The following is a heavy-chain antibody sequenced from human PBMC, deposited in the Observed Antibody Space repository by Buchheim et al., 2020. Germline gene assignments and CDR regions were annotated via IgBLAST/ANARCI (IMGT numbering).Heavy chain of an antibody. CDR2: ISSDGSNT. V-gene: IGHV3-74*01. D-gene: IGHD1-26*01. CDR1: GFTFSNYW. CDR3: AGRWAYMDV. Sequence: EVQLVESGGGSVQPGGSLRLSCEVSGFTFSNYWMHWVRQAPGKGLVWVSRISSDGSNTNYADSVKGRFTISRDNAKNTLSLQMNTLRAEDTAVYYCAGRWAYMDVWGKGTT. J-gene: IGHJ6*03.